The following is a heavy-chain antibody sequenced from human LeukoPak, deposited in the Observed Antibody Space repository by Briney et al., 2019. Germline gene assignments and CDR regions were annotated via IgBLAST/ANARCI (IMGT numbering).Heavy chain of an antibody. CDR2: IYHSGST. V-gene: IGHV4-38-2*02. CDR1: GYSISSGYY. Sequence: SETLSLTCTVSGYSISSGYYWGWIRQPPGKGLEWIGSIYHSGSTYYNPSLKSRVTISVDTSKNQFSLKLSSVTAADSALYYCARGDYQPDAFDIWGQGTMVTVSS. CDR3: ARGDYQPDAFDI. D-gene: IGHD4/OR15-4a*01. J-gene: IGHJ3*02.